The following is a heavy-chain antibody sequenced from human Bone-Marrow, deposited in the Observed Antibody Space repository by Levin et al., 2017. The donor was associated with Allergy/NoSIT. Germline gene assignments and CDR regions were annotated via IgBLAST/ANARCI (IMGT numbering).Heavy chain of an antibody. D-gene: IGHD4-17*01. J-gene: IGHJ4*02. CDR3: ARDGYGDYLYYFDY. V-gene: IGHV1-2*06. CDR1: GYTFTAYY. CDR2: INPNSGGT. Sequence: GESLKISCKASGYTFTAYYMHWVRQAPGQGLEWLGRINPNSGGTSYADKFQGRVTMTRDTSISTAYMELSSLRSDDTAVYYCARDGYGDYLYYFDYWGQGTLVTVSS.